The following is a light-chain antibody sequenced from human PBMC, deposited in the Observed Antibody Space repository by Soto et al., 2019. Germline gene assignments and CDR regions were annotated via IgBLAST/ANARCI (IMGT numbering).Light chain of an antibody. CDR3: ATWDGSLPGEV. CDR2: DNN. Sequence: QSVLTQSPSVSAAPGQQVTISCSGSSSNIGNNYVSWHQQLPGTAPKLLIYDNNKRPSGIPDRFSGSKSGTSGTLDITGLQTGDEADYYCATWDGSLPGEVFGGGTKVPVL. J-gene: IGLJ2*01. V-gene: IGLV1-51*01. CDR1: SSNIGNNY.